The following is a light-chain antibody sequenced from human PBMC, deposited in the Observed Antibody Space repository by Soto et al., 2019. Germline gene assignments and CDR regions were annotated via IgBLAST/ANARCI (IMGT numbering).Light chain of an antibody. CDR1: QSISSY. J-gene: IGKJ1*01. V-gene: IGKV1-39*01. CDR3: QQSYSTPRT. Sequence: DIQMTQSPSSLSASVGDRVTITCRASQSISSYLNWYQQKPGKAPKLLIYAASSLQSGVPSRFSGSGSGTDFTLIISSLQPEYFATYYCQQSYSTPRTFGQGTSVDIK. CDR2: AAS.